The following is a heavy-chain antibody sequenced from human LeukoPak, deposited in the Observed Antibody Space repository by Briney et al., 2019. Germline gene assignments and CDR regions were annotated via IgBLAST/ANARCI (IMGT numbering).Heavy chain of an antibody. D-gene: IGHD3-10*01. J-gene: IGHJ4*02. CDR1: GFTFSSYS. CDR3: ASNYYGSGSFDY. CDR2: ISSSSSFI. V-gene: IGHV3-21*01. Sequence: GGSLRLSCAASGFTFSSYSMNWVRQAPGKGLEWVSSISSSSSFIYYADSVKGRFTISRDNAKNSLYLQMNSLRAEDTAVYYCASNYYGSGSFDYWGQGTLVTVSS.